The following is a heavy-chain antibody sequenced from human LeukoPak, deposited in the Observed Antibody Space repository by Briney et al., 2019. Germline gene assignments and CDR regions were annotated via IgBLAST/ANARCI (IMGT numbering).Heavy chain of an antibody. CDR3: AGSLGYCTSNVCYLKY. D-gene: IGHD2-8*01. J-gene: IGHJ4*02. CDR1: GYSFSDYY. V-gene: IGHV1-2*02. CDR2: INCDNAGT. Sequence: ASVKVSCKASGYSFSDYYIHWVRQAPGQGLEWMGWINCDNAGTLYGKNFQDRVTMTTGTSISTVYMELNGLRSDDTAVYYCAGSLGYCTSNVCYLKYWGQGTLVTVSS.